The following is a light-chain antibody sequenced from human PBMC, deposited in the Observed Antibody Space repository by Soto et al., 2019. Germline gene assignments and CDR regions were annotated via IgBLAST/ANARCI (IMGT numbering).Light chain of an antibody. CDR1: QSVSTY. V-gene: IGKV3-11*01. Sequence: EIVLTQSPATLSLSPGERAALSCRASQSVSTYLAWYQQKPGQAPRLFIYDASTRATGIPARFSASGSGTDFPLTISSLEPEDFAVYYCQQRSKWPITFGQGTRLEIK. CDR2: DAS. CDR3: QQRSKWPIT. J-gene: IGKJ5*01.